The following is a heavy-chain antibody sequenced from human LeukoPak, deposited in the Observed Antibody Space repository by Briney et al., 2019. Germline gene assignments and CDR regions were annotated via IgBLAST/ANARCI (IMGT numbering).Heavy chain of an antibody. CDR1: GGSFSGYY. CDR2: INHSGST. D-gene: IGHD4-17*01. CDR3: ARADYGDYYFDY. J-gene: IGHJ4*02. V-gene: IGHV4-34*01. Sequence: PSETLSLTCAVYGGSFSGYYWSWIRQPPGKGLGWIGEINHSGSTNYNPSLKSRVTISVDTSKNQFSLKLSSVTAADTAVYYCARADYGDYYFDYWGQGTLVTVSS.